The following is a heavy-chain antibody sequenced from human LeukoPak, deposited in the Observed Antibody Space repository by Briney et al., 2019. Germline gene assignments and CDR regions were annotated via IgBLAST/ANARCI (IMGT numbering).Heavy chain of an antibody. CDR1: GFTFSSYW. V-gene: IGHV3-7*01. CDR2: INQDGSEK. D-gene: IGHD3-22*01. CDR3: ARDTIDYYDSSGRGNAFDI. Sequence: GGSLRLSCAASGFTFSSYWMSWVRQAPGKGLEWVANINQDGSEKYYVDSVKGRFTISRDNAKNSLYLQMNSLRAEDTAVYYCARDTIDYYDSSGRGNAFDIWGQGTMVTVSS. J-gene: IGHJ3*02.